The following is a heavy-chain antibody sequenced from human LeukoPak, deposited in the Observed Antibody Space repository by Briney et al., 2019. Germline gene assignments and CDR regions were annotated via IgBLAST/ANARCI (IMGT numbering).Heavy chain of an antibody. CDR3: ARQLGLGVWALDY. D-gene: IGHD5/OR15-5a*01. V-gene: IGHV4-39*01. Sequence: SVTLTFTCTVNGDSISRGNFLGGWIRQPQEKGLEWLGIIFHKGNTHYSSSLKSRVSVSVDTSKNQFSLRLSAVTAEDTAVYYCARQLGLGVWALDYWGQGTLVTVSS. J-gene: IGHJ4*02. CDR1: GDSISRGNFL. CDR2: IFHKGNT.